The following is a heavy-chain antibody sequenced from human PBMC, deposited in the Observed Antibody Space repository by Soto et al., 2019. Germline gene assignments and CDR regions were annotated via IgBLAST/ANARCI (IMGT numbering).Heavy chain of an antibody. CDR3: ARDLYYDSSGYYSLDAFDI. CDR1: GYTFTSYG. Sequence: ASVKVSCKASGYTFTSYGISWVRQAPGQGLEWMGWISAYNGNTNYAQKLQGRVTMTTDTSTSTAYMELRSLRSDDTAVYYCARDLYYDSSGYYSLDAFDIWGQGTMVTVSS. D-gene: IGHD3-22*01. J-gene: IGHJ3*02. CDR2: ISAYNGNT. V-gene: IGHV1-18*01.